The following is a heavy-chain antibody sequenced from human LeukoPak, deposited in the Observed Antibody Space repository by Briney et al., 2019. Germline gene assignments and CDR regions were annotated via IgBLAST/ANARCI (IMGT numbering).Heavy chain of an antibody. CDR3: ATVRDIVVGGGPYYFDY. V-gene: IGHV1-2*02. D-gene: IGHD2-15*01. Sequence: ASVKVSCKAFGYGFTSYYIHWVRQAPGQGLEWMGWINPHNGDTNYAQKFQGRVTMTRDTSITTAYMELSRLKSDDTAVYYCATVRDIVVGGGPYYFDYWGQGTLVTVSS. CDR2: INPHNGDT. CDR1: GYGFTSYY. J-gene: IGHJ4*02.